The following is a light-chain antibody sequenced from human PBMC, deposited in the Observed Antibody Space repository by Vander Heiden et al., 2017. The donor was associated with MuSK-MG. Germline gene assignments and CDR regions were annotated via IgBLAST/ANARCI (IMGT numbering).Light chain of an antibody. V-gene: IGKV1-8*01. CDR2: AAS. Sequence: AIRMTQSPSSFSASTGDRVTITCRASQGISSYLAWYQQKPGKAPKLLIYAASTLQSGVPSRFSGSGSGTDFTLTISCLQSEDFATYYCQQDDSYPNTFGQGTKLEIK. CDR3: QQDDSYPNT. CDR1: QGISSY. J-gene: IGKJ2*01.